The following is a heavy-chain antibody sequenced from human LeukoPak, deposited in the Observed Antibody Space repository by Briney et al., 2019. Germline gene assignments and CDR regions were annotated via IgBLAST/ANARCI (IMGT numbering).Heavy chain of an antibody. CDR3: AKDNGGSYYHFDY. V-gene: IGHV3-30*02. CDR2: IRYDGSNK. D-gene: IGHD1-26*01. Sequence: PGGSLGLSCAASGFTFSSYGMHWVRQAPGKGLEWVAFIRYDGSNKYYADSVKGRFTISRDNSKNTLYLQMNSLRAEDTAVYYCAKDNGGSYYHFDYWGQGTLVTVSS. J-gene: IGHJ4*02. CDR1: GFTFSSYG.